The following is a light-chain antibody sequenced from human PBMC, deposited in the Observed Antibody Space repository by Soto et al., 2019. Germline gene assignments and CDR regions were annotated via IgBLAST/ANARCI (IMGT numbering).Light chain of an antibody. CDR1: QSVSGW. V-gene: IGKV1-33*01. J-gene: IGKJ4*01. CDR3: QQYDNLPLT. CDR2: DAS. Sequence: DIQITQSPATLSASVGDTVTVTCRASQSVSGWLAWYQQKPGEAPKLLIYDASNLETGVPSRFSGSGSGTDFTFTISSLQPEDIATYYCQQYDNLPLTFGGGTKVDIK.